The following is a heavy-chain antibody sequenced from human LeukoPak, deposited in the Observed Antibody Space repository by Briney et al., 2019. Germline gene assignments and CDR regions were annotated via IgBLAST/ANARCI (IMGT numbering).Heavy chain of an antibody. CDR3: ARHPLNLYFDY. V-gene: IGHV4-38-2*01. Sequence: PSETLSLTCAVSGYSLSSGYYWGWIRQPPGKGLEWIGSIYHSGSTYYNPSLKSRVTISVDTSKNQFSLKLSSVTAADTAVYYCARHPLNLYFDYWGQGTLVTVSS. CDR1: GYSLSSGYY. CDR2: IYHSGST. J-gene: IGHJ4*02.